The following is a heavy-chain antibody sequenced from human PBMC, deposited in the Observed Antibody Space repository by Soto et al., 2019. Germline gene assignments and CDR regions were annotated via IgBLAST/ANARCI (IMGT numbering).Heavy chain of an antibody. CDR1: GFTFSSYA. Sequence: EVQLLESGGGLVQPGGSLRLSCAASGFTFSSYATSWVRQAPGKGLEWVSAISGSGGSTYYADSVKGRFTISRDNSKNTLYLQMNSLRAEDTAVYYCAKVEDTMIVVVTIGFDYWGQGTLVTVSS. CDR2: ISGSGGST. J-gene: IGHJ4*02. D-gene: IGHD3-22*01. CDR3: AKVEDTMIVVVTIGFDY. V-gene: IGHV3-23*01.